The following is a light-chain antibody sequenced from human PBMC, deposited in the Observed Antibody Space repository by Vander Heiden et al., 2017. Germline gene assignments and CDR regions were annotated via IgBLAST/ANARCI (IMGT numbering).Light chain of an antibody. J-gene: IGKJ1*01. CDR2: GAS. CDR3: KQYNNWWT. Sequence: EIVMTQSPATLSVSPGERATLSCRASQSVSSNLAWYQQKPGQAPRLLIYGASTRATGIPARFSGSGSGTEFTLTISSLQSVDFAVYYCKQYNNWWTFGQGTKVEIK. V-gene: IGKV3-15*01. CDR1: QSVSSN.